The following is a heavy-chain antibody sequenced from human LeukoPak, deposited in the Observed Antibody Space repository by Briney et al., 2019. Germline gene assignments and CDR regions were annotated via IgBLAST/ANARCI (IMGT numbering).Heavy chain of an antibody. D-gene: IGHD2-15*01. V-gene: IGHV4-59*08. Sequence: SETLSLTCTVSGGSINSYYWSWIRQPPGKGLEWIGYIYYSGSTNYNPSLKSRVTISVDTSNNKFSLKPTSLTAADTAVYYCVRHLSAGRPAFDIWGQGTMVTVSS. CDR1: GGSINSYY. CDR2: IYYSGST. J-gene: IGHJ3*02. CDR3: VRHLSAGRPAFDI.